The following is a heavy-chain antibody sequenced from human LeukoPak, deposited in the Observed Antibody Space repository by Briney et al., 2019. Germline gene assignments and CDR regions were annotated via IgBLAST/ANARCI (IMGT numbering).Heavy chain of an antibody. CDR2: IYSGGST. V-gene: IGHV3-53*04. J-gene: IGHJ4*02. D-gene: IGHD1-7*01. CDR1: GFTVSSNY. Sequence: GGSLRLSCAASGFTVSSNYMSWVRQAPGKGLEWVSVIYSGGSTYYADSVKGRFTISRHNSKNTLYLQMNSLRAEDTAVYYCASPFRWNSPYYFDYWGQGTLVTVSS. CDR3: ASPFRWNSPYYFDY.